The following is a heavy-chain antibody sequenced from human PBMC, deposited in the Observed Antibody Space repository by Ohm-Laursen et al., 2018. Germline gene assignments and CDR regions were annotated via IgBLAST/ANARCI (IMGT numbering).Heavy chain of an antibody. J-gene: IGHJ4*02. Sequence: GSLRLSCAASGFTFSDYYMSWIRQAPGKGLEWVSAISGTGGSTYYADSVKGRFTISRDNSKNTLYLQMNSLRAEDTAVYYCAKVFKRCGGDCPYYFDYWGQGTLVTVSS. D-gene: IGHD2-21*02. CDR1: GFTFSDYY. CDR2: ISGTGGST. CDR3: AKVFKRCGGDCPYYFDY. V-gene: IGHV3-23*01.